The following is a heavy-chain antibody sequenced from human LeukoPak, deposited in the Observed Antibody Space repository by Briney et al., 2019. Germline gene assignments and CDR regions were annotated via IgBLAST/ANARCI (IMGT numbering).Heavy chain of an antibody. CDR1: GYTFTSYG. CDR3: ARDLGYCSSTSCNYYFDY. CDR2: ISAYNGNT. J-gene: IGHJ4*02. V-gene: IGHV1-18*01. Sequence: ASVKVSCKASGYTFTSYGISWVRQAPGQGLEWMGWISAYNGNTNYAQKLQGRVTMTTDTSTSTAYMELRSLRSDDTAVYYCARDLGYCSSTSCNYYFDYWGQGTLVTVSS. D-gene: IGHD2-2*01.